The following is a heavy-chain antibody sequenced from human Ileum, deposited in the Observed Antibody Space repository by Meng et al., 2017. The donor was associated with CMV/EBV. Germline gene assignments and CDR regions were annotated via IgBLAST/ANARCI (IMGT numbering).Heavy chain of an antibody. D-gene: IGHD3-3*01. CDR1: GGSMSGYY. CDR3: AREVDVDGAVPQKGGYYYDY. J-gene: IGHJ4*02. Sequence: QVNRPEPGPWLGKPSEPLSLTCSVSGGSMSGYYWGWNRQPAGKGLEWIGRIYVSVSTDYNPSLKSRATMSVDTSKKQFSLRLTSVTAADTAVYFCAREVDVDGAVPQKGGYYYDYWGQGILVTVSS. V-gene: IGHV4-4*07. CDR2: IYVSVST.